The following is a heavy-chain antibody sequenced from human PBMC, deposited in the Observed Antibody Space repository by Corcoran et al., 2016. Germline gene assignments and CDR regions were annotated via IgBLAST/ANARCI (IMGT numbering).Heavy chain of an antibody. D-gene: IGHD4-17*01. CDR2: ISAYNGNT. CDR3: ARARPYYGEYIGLVDY. V-gene: IGHV1-18*01. Sequence: QVQLVQSGAEVKKPGASVKVSCKASGYTFTSYGISWVRQAPGQGLEWMGWISAYNGNTNYAQKLQGRVTMTTDTSTSTAYMELMGLRSEDTAVYYCARARPYYGEYIGLVDYWGQGTLVTGSS. J-gene: IGHJ4*02. CDR1: GYTFTSYG.